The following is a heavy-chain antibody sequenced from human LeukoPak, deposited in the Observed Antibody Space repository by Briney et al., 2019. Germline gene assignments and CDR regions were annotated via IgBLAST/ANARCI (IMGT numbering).Heavy chain of an antibody. Sequence: SVKVSCKASGGTFSSYAISWGRQAPGQGLEWMGRIIPILGIANYAQKFQGRVTITADKSTSTAYMELSSLRSEDTAVYYCARDIGYGVDYWGQGTLVTVSS. CDR2: IIPILGIA. J-gene: IGHJ4*02. D-gene: IGHD4-17*01. CDR1: GGTFSSYA. CDR3: ARDIGYGVDY. V-gene: IGHV1-69*04.